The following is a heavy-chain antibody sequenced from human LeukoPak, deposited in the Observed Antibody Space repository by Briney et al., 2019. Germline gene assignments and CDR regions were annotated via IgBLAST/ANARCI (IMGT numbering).Heavy chain of an antibody. CDR2: ISGSGGST. D-gene: IGHD3-10*01. J-gene: IGHJ4*02. CDR1: GLTFSSYT. Sequence: GGSLRLSCAASGLTFSSYTMSWVRQAPGKGLEWVSAISGSGGSTYYADSVKGRFTISRDNSKNTLYLQMNSLRAEDTAVYFCAKRYYYASGSYYQEYYFDYWGQGALVTASS. CDR3: AKRYYYASGSYYQEYYFDY. V-gene: IGHV3-23*01.